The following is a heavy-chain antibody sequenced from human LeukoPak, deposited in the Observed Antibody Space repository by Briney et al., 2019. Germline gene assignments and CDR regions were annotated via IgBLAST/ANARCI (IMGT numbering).Heavy chain of an antibody. CDR1: GFTFSSYG. CDR3: ARVGRFCSSTSCQDHGMDV. D-gene: IGHD2-2*01. CDR2: IWYDGSNK. Sequence: GGSLRLSCAASGFTFSSYGMHWVRQAPGKGLEWVAVIWYDGSNKYYADSVKGRFTISRDNSKNTLYLQMNGLRAEDTAVYYCARVGRFCSSTSCQDHGMDVWGKGTTVTVSS. V-gene: IGHV3-33*01. J-gene: IGHJ6*04.